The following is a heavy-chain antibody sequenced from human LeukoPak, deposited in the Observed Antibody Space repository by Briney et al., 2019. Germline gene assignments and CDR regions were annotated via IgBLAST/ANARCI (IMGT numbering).Heavy chain of an antibody. CDR3: ARDGAFDI. CDR1: GYTFTDYY. CDR2: INPNSGGT. J-gene: IGHJ3*02. Sequence: GASVKVSCRASGYTFTDYYMHWVRQAPGQRLEWMGWINPNSGGTNYAQKFQGRVTMTRDTSISTVYMELSRLKSDDTAVYYCARDGAFDIWGQGTMVTVSS. V-gene: IGHV1-2*02.